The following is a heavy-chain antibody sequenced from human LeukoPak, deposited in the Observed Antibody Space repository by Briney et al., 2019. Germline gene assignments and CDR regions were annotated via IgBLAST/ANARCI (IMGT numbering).Heavy chain of an antibody. D-gene: IGHD3-16*01. CDR1: GFTFSSYA. CDR3: SKDPRRGTPFDY. V-gene: IGHV3-23*01. CDR2: ISGSGGST. J-gene: IGHJ4*02. Sequence: GGSLRLSCAASGFTFSSYAMSWVRQAPGKGLEWVSAISGSGGSTYYADSVKGRFTISRDNSKNTMYLQMNSMRAEGTAVYYCSKDPRRGTPFDYWGQGTLVTVSS.